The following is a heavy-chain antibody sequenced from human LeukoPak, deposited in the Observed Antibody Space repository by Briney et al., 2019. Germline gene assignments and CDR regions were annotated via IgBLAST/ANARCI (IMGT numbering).Heavy chain of an antibody. CDR1: GFTVSSNY. CDR3: AREEGIAARDYYYGMDV. CDR2: IYSGGST. J-gene: IGHJ6*02. D-gene: IGHD6-6*01. V-gene: IGHV3-66*01. Sequence: PGGSLRLSCAASGFTVSSNYMSWVRQAPGKGLEWVSVIYSGGSTYYADSVKGRFTISRDNSKNTLYLQMNSLRAGDTAVYYCAREEGIAARDYYYGMDVWGQGTTVTVSS.